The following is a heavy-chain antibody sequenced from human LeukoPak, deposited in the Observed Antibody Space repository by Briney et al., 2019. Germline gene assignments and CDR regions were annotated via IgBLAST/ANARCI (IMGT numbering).Heavy chain of an antibody. Sequence: PGGSLRLSCAASGFTFSSYAMHWVRQAPGEGLQYVSAISSNGGSTYYANSARGRFTISRDNSKNTLYLQMGSLRAEDMAVYYCARVPHCTDTNCQPYFDYWGQGTLVTVSS. D-gene: IGHD2-8*02. CDR1: GFTFSSYA. J-gene: IGHJ4*02. CDR3: ARVPHCTDTNCQPYFDY. V-gene: IGHV3-64*01. CDR2: ISSNGGST.